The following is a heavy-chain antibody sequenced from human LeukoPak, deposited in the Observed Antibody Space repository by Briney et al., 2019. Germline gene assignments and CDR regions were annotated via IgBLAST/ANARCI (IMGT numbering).Heavy chain of an antibody. J-gene: IGHJ4*02. D-gene: IGHD3-10*01. CDR1: GGSISSSNW. CDR2: IYHSGST. V-gene: IGHV4-4*02. Sequence: SETLSLTCAVSGGSISSSNWWSWVRQPPGKGLEWIGEIYHSGSTNYNPSLKSRVTISVDKSKNQFSLKLSSVTAADTAVYYCARDKRSGSGSYYNYWGQGTLVTVSS. CDR3: ARDKRSGSGSYYNY.